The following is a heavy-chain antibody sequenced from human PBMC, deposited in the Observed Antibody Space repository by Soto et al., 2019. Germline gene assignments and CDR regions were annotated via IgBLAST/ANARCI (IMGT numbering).Heavy chain of an antibody. CDR2: ISGSGGST. Sequence: EVQLLESGGGLVQPGGSLRLSCAASGFTFSSYAMSWVRQAPGKGLEWVSAISGSGGSTYYADSVKGRFTISRDNSNNTRHLQMHSLRAEDTAVYYRANPHTRPNWFDPWGQGPLVTVSS. J-gene: IGHJ5*02. D-gene: IGHD3-3*01. V-gene: IGHV3-23*01. CDR1: GFTFSSYA. CDR3: ANPHTRPNWFDP.